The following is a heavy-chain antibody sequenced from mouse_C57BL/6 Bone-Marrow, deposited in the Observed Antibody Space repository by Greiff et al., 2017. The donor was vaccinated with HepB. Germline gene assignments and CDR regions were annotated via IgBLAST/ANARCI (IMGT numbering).Heavy chain of an antibody. CDR3: ASPIYCDYDYYAMDY. CDR1: GFTFSSYA. V-gene: IGHV5-4*01. J-gene: IGHJ4*01. CDR2: ISDGGSYT. D-gene: IGHD2-4*01. Sequence: EVQRVESGGGLVKPGGSLKLSCAASGFTFSSYAMSWVRQTPEKRLEWVATISDGGSYTYYPDNVKGRFTISRDKAKNNLYLQMSHLKSEDTAMYYGASPIYCDYDYYAMDYWGQGTSVTVSS.